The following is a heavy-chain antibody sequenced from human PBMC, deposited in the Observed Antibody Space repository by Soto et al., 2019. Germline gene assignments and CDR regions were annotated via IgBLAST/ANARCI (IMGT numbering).Heavy chain of an antibody. CDR1: GGTFSTYA. CDR3: ASGIQLWLRRINNGYSG. V-gene: IGHV1-69*13. J-gene: IGHJ4*02. D-gene: IGHD5-18*01. Sequence: SVKVSSQAPGGTFSTYAISWVRQAPGQGLEWMGGIIPMFGTANYAQRFQDRVTITADESTTTVYMELSSLRSEDTAVFFCASGIQLWLRRINNGYSGCGQGTLVTVSS. CDR2: IIPMFGTA.